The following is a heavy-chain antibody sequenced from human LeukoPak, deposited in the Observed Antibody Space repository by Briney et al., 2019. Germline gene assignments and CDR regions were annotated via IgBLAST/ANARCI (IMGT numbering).Heavy chain of an antibody. V-gene: IGHV3-21*01. CDR2: ISSSSSYI. CDR1: GLTFSSYS. Sequence: PGGSLRLSCAASGLTFSSYSMNWVRQAPGKGLEWVSCISSSSSYIYYADSVKGRFTISRDNAKNSLYLQMNSLRAEDTAVYYCAGDRDSSGWYTVDYYYGMDVWGQGTTVTVSS. CDR3: AGDRDSSGWYTVDYYYGMDV. D-gene: IGHD6-19*01. J-gene: IGHJ6*02.